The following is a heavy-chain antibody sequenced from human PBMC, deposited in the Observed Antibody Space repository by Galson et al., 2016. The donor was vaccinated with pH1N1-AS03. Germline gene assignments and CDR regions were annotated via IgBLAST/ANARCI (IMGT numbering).Heavy chain of an antibody. D-gene: IGHD3-3*01. CDR1: GFSLRTSGMG. Sequence: PALVKPTQSLTLTCTFSGFSLRTSGMGVGWIRQSPGEALEWLALIYWNDDERYNPSLKNRLTIAKDASKNQVVLTMTNMDSVDTATYYCAHGILANYGFWSGPFNWFDPWGQGILVTVS. J-gene: IGHJ5*02. V-gene: IGHV2-5*01. CDR2: IYWNDDE. CDR3: AHGILANYGFWSGPFNWFDP.